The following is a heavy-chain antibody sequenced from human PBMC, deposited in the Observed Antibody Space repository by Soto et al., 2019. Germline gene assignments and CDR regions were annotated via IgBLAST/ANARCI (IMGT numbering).Heavy chain of an antibody. J-gene: IGHJ1*01. CDR3: ARHSGWSGYFQH. CDR2: IIPIFGPA. V-gene: IGHV1-69*12. D-gene: IGHD6-19*01. CDR1: GGTFSSYA. Sequence: QVQLVQSGAEVKKPGSSVKVSCKASGGTFSSYAISWVRQAPGQGLEWLGGIIPIFGPANYAQKFQVRVTITADESTSTAYMERSSLSSEDTAVYYCARHSGWSGYFQHWGQGTLDTVSS.